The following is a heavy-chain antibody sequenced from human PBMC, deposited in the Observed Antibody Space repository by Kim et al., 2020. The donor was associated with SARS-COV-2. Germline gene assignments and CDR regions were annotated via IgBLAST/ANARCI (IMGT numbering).Heavy chain of an antibody. J-gene: IGHJ6*03. Sequence: ASYNPSLQSRVTISVDRSKNHFSLKLSSLPAADAAVYYCARGGYYMDVWGKGTTVTVSS. V-gene: IGHV4-30-2*01. CDR3: ARGGYYMDV. CDR2: A.